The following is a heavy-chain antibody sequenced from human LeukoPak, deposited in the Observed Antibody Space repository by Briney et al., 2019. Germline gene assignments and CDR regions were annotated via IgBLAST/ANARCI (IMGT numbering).Heavy chain of an antibody. J-gene: IGHJ4*02. CDR1: GFTFSSFA. D-gene: IGHD3-10*01. Sequence: PGGSLRLSCAASGFTFSSFALHWVRQAPGKGLEYVSAISSNGRNTYYANSVKGRFTISRDNSKNTLYLQMGSLRAEDMAVYYCAREDYGSGSYPLDYWGQGTLVTVFS. V-gene: IGHV3-64*01. CDR2: ISSNGRNT. CDR3: AREDYGSGSYPLDY.